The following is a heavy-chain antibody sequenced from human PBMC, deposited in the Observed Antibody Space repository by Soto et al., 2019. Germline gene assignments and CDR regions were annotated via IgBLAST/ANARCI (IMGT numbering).Heavy chain of an antibody. J-gene: IGHJ6*02. D-gene: IGHD3-3*01. CDR3: ARDQNYDFWSGYYGYGMDV. Sequence: LSLTCTVSGGSVSSGSYYWSWIRQPPGKGLEWIGYIYYSGSTNYNPSLKSRVTISVDTSKNQFSLKLSSVTAADTAVYYCARDQNYDFWSGYYGYGMDVWGQGXTVTSP. V-gene: IGHV4-61*01. CDR2: IYYSGST. CDR1: GGSVSSGSYY.